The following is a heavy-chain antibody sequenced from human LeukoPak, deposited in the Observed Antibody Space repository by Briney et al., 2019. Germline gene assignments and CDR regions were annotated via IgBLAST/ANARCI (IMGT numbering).Heavy chain of an antibody. CDR2: IIPIFGTA. CDR1: GGTFSSYA. Sequence: SVKVSCKASGGTFSSYAISWVRQAPGQGLEWMGGIIPIFGTANYAQKFQGRVTITADESTSTAYMELSSLRSEDTAVYYCARDWYSSSSRRDASNYFDYWGQGTLVTVSS. J-gene: IGHJ4*02. CDR3: ARDWYSSSSRRDASNYFDY. V-gene: IGHV1-69*13. D-gene: IGHD6-6*01.